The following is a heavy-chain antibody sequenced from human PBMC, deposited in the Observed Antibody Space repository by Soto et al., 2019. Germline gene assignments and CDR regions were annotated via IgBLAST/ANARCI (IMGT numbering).Heavy chain of an antibody. CDR3: ARDLNWNYVFDY. CDR2: ISYDGSNK. CDR1: GFTFSSYA. J-gene: IGHJ4*02. V-gene: IGHV3-30-3*01. D-gene: IGHD1-7*01. Sequence: HLGGSLRLSCAASGFTFSSYAMHWVRQAPGKGLEWVAVISYDGSNKYYADSVKGRFTISRDNSKNTLYMQMNSLRAEDTTVYYCARDLNWNYVFDYWGQGTLVTVSS.